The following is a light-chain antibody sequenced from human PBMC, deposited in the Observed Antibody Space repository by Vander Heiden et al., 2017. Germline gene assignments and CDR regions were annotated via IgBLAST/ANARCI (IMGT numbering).Light chain of an antibody. V-gene: IGKV3-11*01. Sequence: EIVLTQSPATLSLSPGERATLSCRASQSVSNYLAWYQHKPGQAPRLLIYDASNRAAGIPARFSGSGSGTDFTLTISSLKPEDFAVYYCQQRSNWPPEVTFGGGTKVEIK. CDR1: QSVSNY. J-gene: IGKJ4*01. CDR2: DAS. CDR3: QQRSNWPPEVT.